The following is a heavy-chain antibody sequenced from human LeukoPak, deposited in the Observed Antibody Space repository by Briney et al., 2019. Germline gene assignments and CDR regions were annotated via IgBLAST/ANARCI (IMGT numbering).Heavy chain of an antibody. V-gene: IGHV3-23*01. J-gene: IGHJ4*02. CDR1: GFTFSSYA. D-gene: IGHD3-10*01. Sequence: PGGSLRLSCAASGFTFSSYAMSWVRQAPGKGLEWVSAISGSGGSTSYADSVKGRFTTSRDNSKNTLYLQMNSLSAEDTAVYFCVPGALRGVITNYFDYWGQGTLVTVSS. CDR2: ISGSGGST. CDR3: VPGALRGVITNYFDY.